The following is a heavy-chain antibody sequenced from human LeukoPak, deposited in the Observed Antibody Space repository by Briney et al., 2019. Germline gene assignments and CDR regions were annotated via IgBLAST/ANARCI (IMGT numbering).Heavy chain of an antibody. CDR2: ISSSATYI. CDR1: GFTFSSYN. V-gene: IGHV3-21*06. D-gene: IGHD3-10*01. J-gene: IGHJ5*02. Sequence: GGSLRLSCAASGFTFSSYNMIWVRQAPGKGLEWVSSISSSATYIYYTDSLKGRFTISRDNAKNSLYLQMNSLRAEDTAAYYCARANLGSSFDPWGQGTLVTVSS. CDR3: ARANLGSSFDP.